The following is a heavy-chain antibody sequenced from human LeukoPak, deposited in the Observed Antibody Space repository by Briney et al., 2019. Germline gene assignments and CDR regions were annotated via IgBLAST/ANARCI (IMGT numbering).Heavy chain of an antibody. CDR3: ARDSTGWQANAYDV. D-gene: IGHD2-8*02. CDR1: EFRFGSYA. V-gene: IGHV3-7*01. Sequence: GGSLRLSCAASEFRFGSYAMSSVRQAPRKGPEWVANIHQDGVDKDYVDSVAGRFTISRDNAKNSVYLEMNNLRVEDTAVYYCARDSTGWQANAYDVWGQGTMVTVSS. CDR2: IHQDGVDK. J-gene: IGHJ3*01.